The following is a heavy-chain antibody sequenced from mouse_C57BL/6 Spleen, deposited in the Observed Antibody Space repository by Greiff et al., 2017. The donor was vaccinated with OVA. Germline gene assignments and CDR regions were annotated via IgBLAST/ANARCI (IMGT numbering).Heavy chain of an antibody. CDR1: GYTFTDYN. J-gene: IGHJ1*03. CDR2: INPNNGGT. V-gene: IGHV1-18*01. Sequence: EVKLQESGPELVKPGASVKIPCKASGYTFTDYNMDWVKQSHGKSLEWIGDINPNNGGTIYNQKFKGKATLTVDKSSSTAYMELRSLTSEDTAVYYCARRTAAPAGWYFDVWGTGTTVTVSS. CDR3: ARRTAAPAGWYFDV. D-gene: IGHD1-2*01.